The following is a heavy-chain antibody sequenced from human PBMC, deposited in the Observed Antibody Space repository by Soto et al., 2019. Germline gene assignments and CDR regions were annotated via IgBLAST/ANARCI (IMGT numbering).Heavy chain of an antibody. CDR2: ISTSSSYI. V-gene: IGHV3-21*01. Sequence: EVQLVESGGGLVKPGGSLRLSCAVSGFTFSSFNMNWVRQAPGKGLEWVSSISTSSSYIYYADSVKGRFTISRDNAKNSLYLQMNSLRAEDTAVYYCARDGMLRGTVAGTYDLDYWGQGTLVTVSS. CDR3: ARDGMLRGTVAGTYDLDY. J-gene: IGHJ4*02. D-gene: IGHD6-19*01. CDR1: GFTFSSFN.